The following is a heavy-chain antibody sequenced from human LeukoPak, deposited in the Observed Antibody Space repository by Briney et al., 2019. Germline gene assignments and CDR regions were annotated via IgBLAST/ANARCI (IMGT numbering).Heavy chain of an antibody. V-gene: IGHV3-48*03. Sequence: GGSLRLSCTPSAFTFGDYEMMWDRQAPGEGRGWISYTSNRSRYIYYGDSVKGRFTTYRDNVHNTLYLQISRLRATDTGVFYCARDGSGWQLRPDSFRIWGPGTMVTV. CDR1: AFTFGDYE. CDR2: TSNRSRYI. J-gene: IGHJ3*01. CDR3: ARDGSGWQLRPDSFRI. D-gene: IGHD6-25*01.